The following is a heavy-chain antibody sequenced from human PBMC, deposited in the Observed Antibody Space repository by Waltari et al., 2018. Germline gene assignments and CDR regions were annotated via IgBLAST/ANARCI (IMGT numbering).Heavy chain of an antibody. Sequence: EVQLVESGGGLVQPGGSLRLSCAASGFTFSSYEMNWVRQAPGKGLDWVSYISSSGSTIYYADSVKGRFTISRDNAKNSLYRQMNSLRAEDTAVYYCARGRYSYGYNFDYWGQGTLVTVSS. J-gene: IGHJ4*02. CDR1: GFTFSSYE. V-gene: IGHV3-48*03. CDR2: ISSSGSTI. D-gene: IGHD5-18*01. CDR3: ARGRYSYGYNFDY.